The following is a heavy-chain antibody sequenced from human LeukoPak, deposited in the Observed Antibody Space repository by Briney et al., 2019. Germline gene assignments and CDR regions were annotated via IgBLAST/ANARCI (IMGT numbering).Heavy chain of an antibody. CDR2: IVVGSGNT. V-gene: IGHV1-58*01. CDR1: GXTXXSSA. D-gene: IGHD3-3*01. Sequence: XKVSXXXSGXTXXSSAVXWVRQARGQRLEWIGWIVVGSGNTNYAQKFQERVTITRDMSTSTAYMELSSLRSEDTAVYYCAGFIYDFWSGLVPMDVWGQGTTVTVSS. CDR3: AGFIYDFWSGLVPMDV. J-gene: IGHJ6*02.